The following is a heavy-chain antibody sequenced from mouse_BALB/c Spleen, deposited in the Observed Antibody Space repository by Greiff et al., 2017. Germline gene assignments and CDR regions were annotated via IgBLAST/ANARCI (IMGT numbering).Heavy chain of an antibody. CDR2: IYPETGGT. J-gene: IGHJ3*01. D-gene: IGHD2-3*01. Sequence: QVQLQQSGAELVRPGASVTLSCKASGYTFTDYEMHWVKQTPVHGLEWIGAIYPETGGTAYNQKFKGKATLTADKSSSTAYMELRSLTSEDSAVYYCTRAHDGYFAYWGQGTLVTVSA. CDR3: TRAHDGYFAY. CDR1: GYTFTDYE. V-gene: IGHV1-15*01.